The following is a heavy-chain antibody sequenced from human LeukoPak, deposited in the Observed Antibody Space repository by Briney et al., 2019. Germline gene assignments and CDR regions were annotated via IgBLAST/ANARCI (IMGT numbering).Heavy chain of an antibody. D-gene: IGHD3-10*01. J-gene: IGHJ4*02. Sequence: GGSLRLSCAASGFSFSTYGMHWVRQAPGKGVEWVAVITYDGYYKYYANSVKGRFTISSDNSKNTLYLQMNSLRAEDTAVYYCAKDRSAGVRASPMDYWGQGTLVTVSP. V-gene: IGHV3-30*18. CDR3: AKDRSAGVRASPMDY. CDR1: GFSFSTYG. CDR2: ITYDGYYK.